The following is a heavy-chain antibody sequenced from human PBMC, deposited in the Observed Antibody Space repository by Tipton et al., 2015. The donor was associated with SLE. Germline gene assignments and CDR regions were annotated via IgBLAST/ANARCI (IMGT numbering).Heavy chain of an antibody. CDR3: AVDYYDSSGYFDY. D-gene: IGHD3-22*01. V-gene: IGHV3-64D*09. Sequence: SLRLSCAASGFTFSSYGMHWVRQAPGKGLEYVSAISSNGGSTYYADSVKGRFTISRDNSKNTLYLQMSSLRAEDTAVYYCAVDYYDSSGYFDYWGQGTLVTVSS. J-gene: IGHJ4*02. CDR2: ISSNGGST. CDR1: GFTFSSYG.